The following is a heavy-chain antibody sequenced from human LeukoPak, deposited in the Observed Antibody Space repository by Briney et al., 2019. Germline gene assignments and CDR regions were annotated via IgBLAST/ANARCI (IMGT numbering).Heavy chain of an antibody. J-gene: IGHJ4*02. D-gene: IGHD6-19*01. CDR2: INHSGST. V-gene: IGHV4-34*01. CDR1: GGSFSGYY. Sequence: PSETLSLTCAVYGGSFSGYYWSWIRQPPGKGLEWIGEINHSGSTNYNPSLKSRVTISVDTSKNQFSLKLSSVTAADTAVYCCATSGWYLLPGVYWGQGTLVTVSS. CDR3: ATSGWYLLPGVY.